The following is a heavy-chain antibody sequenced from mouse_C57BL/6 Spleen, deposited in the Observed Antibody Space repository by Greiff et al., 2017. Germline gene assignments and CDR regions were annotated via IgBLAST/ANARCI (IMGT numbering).Heavy chain of an antibody. V-gene: IGHV1-82*01. CDR1: GYAFSSSW. CDR2: IYPGDGDT. CDR3: YCYPLSVRDAMDY. Sequence: QVQLQQSGPELVKPGASVKISCKASGYAFSSSWVNWVKQRPGKGLEWIGRIYPGDGDTDYNGKFKGKATLTADRSSSTAYMQVSSLTSGDSAVYSLYCYPLSVRDAMDYWGQGTSVTVSS. D-gene: IGHD2-14*01. J-gene: IGHJ4*01.